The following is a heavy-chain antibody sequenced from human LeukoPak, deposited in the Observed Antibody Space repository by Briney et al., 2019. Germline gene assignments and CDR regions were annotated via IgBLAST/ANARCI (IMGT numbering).Heavy chain of an antibody. CDR3: ARDAWELRTIDY. D-gene: IGHD1-26*01. CDR2: ISYDGSNK. V-gene: IGHV3-30*03. J-gene: IGHJ4*02. CDR1: GFTFSSYG. Sequence: GGSLRLSCAASGFTFSSYGMHWVRQAPGKGLEWVAVISYDGSNKYYADSVKGRFTISRDNAKNSLYLQMDSLRAEDTAVYYCARDAWELRTIDYWGQGTLVTVSS.